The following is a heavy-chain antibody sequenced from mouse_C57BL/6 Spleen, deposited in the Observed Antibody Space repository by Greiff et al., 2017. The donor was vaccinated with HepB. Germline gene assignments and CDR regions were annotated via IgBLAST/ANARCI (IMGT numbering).Heavy chain of an antibody. CDR1: GYTFTDYN. CDR3: ARSYYYGSSPYWYFDV. D-gene: IGHD1-1*01. CDR2: INPNNGGT. J-gene: IGHJ1*03. V-gene: IGHV1-18*01. Sequence: VQLQQSGPELVKPGASVKIPCKASGYTFTDYNMDWVKQSHGKSLEWIGDINPNNGGTIYNQKFKGKPTLTVDKSSSTAYMELRSLTSEDTAVYYCARSYYYGSSPYWYFDVWGTGTTVTVSS.